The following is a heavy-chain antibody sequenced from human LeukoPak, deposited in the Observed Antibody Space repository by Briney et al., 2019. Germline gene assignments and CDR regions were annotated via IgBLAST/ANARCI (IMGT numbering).Heavy chain of an antibody. CDR3: ATAPSIAARSYYYYGMDV. Sequence: GGSLRLSCAASGFTFSSYAMNWVRQAPGKGLEWVSALSGGGAGTYYADSVKGRFTISGDNSRNTLYLQMNSLRAGDTAIYYCATAPSIAARSYYYYGMDVWGQGTTVTVSS. V-gene: IGHV3-23*01. CDR2: LSGGGAGT. CDR1: GFTFSSYA. D-gene: IGHD6-6*01. J-gene: IGHJ6*02.